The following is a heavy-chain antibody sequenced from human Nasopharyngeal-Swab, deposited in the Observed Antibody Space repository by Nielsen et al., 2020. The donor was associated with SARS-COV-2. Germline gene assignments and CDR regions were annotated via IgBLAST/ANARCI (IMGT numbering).Heavy chain of an antibody. D-gene: IGHD3-3*01. Sequence: GESLKISCAASGSTFNNYNFNWVRQAPGKGLEWVSSISSSSSYIYYADSVKGRFTISRDNAKNSLYLQMNGLRAEDTAVYYCARDGLDYGFWSAYFMDVWGQGTTVTVSS. CDR1: GSTFNNYN. CDR2: ISSSSSYI. J-gene: IGHJ6*02. CDR3: ARDGLDYGFWSAYFMDV. V-gene: IGHV3-21*01.